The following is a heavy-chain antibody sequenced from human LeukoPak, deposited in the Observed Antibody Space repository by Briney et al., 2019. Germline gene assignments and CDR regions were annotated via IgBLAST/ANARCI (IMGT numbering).Heavy chain of an antibody. D-gene: IGHD6-13*01. J-gene: IGHJ4*02. CDR3: ARIGAAGVDS. Sequence: GGSLRLSCAASGFTFSSYWMSWVRQAPGKGLEWVVNIKQDGSEKYYVDSVKGRFTISRDNSKSSLYLQMNTLRAEDTAVYYCARIGAAGVDSWGLGTLVTVSS. CDR1: GFTFSSYW. CDR2: IKQDGSEK. V-gene: IGHV3-7*03.